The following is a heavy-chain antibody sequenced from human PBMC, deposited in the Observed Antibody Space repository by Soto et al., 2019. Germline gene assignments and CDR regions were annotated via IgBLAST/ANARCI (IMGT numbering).Heavy chain of an antibody. CDR3: ARRLLGGPGDWSFDP. J-gene: IGHJ5*02. V-gene: IGHV1-46*01. Sequence: QVQLVQSGAEVVKPGASVRVSCKASGFTLTNYYIHWLRQTPGQGLEWMGIINPSSGDTHYAQKFQGRVTMTRDTSTSTVYLEVSGLRSDDTALYYCARRLLGGPGDWSFDPWGQGTLVTVSS. CDR1: GFTLTNYY. D-gene: IGHD3-9*01. CDR2: INPSSGDT.